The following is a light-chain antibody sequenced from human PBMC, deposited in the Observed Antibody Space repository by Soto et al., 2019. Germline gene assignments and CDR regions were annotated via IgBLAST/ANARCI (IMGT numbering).Light chain of an antibody. J-gene: IGLJ1*01. CDR2: NVY. V-gene: IGLV2-14*03. Sequence: SALTQPASVSVSPGQSITISCTVTSSDVXXYXFVSWHXXHPGKAPKLMIYNVYDRPSGISYRFSGSKSGNTASLTISGLQGEDEADYYCSAYTVSRTYVFGSGTKVTVL. CDR3: SAYTVSRTYV. CDR1: SSDVXXYXF.